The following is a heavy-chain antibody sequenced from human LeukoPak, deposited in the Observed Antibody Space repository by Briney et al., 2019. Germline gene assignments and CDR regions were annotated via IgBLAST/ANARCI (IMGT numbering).Heavy chain of an antibody. CDR3: ARDGLGTL. CDR2: IYYSGST. Sequence: SETLSLTCTVSGGSISSHYWSWIRQPPGKGLEWIGYIYYSGSTNYNPSLKSRVTISVDTSKNQFSLKLSSVTAADTAVYYCARDGLGTLWGQGTLVTVSS. J-gene: IGHJ4*02. CDR1: GGSISSHY. V-gene: IGHV4-59*11. D-gene: IGHD1-26*01.